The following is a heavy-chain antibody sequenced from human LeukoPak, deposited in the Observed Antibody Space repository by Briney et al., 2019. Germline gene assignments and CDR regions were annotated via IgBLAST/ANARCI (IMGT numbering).Heavy chain of an antibody. V-gene: IGHV3-30*04. CDR2: ISRDGTQQ. CDR1: GFTFNHYA. CDR3: ARAVPAPGTPENAFDI. D-gene: IGHD6-13*01. Sequence: GGSLRLSCAASGFTFNHYAMHWVRQAPGEGLEWVAVISRDGTQQYYADSVKGRLTISRDNSQSTLYLHMNSLSTEDTALYYCARAVPAPGTPENAFDIWGQGTLVTVSS. J-gene: IGHJ3*02.